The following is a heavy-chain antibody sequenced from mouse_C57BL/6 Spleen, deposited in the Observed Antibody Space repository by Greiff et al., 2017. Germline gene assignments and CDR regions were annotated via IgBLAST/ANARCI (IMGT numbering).Heavy chain of an antibody. V-gene: IGHV5-4*01. J-gene: IGHJ4*01. CDR1: GFTFSSYA. CDR2: ISDGGSYT. Sequence: EVKVEESGGGLVKPGGSLKLSCAASGFTFSSYAMSWVRQTPEKRLEWVATISDGGSYTYYPDNVKGRFTISRDNAKNNLYLQMSHLKSEDTAMYYCARDTSGMGAMDYWGQGTSVTVSS. CDR3: ARDTSGMGAMDY. D-gene: IGHD2-10*02.